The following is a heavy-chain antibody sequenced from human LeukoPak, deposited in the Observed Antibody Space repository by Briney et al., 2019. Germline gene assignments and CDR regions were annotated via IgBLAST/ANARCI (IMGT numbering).Heavy chain of an antibody. Sequence: GGSLRLSCAASGFTVSSNYMSWVRQAPGKGLEWVSVIYSGGSTYYTDSVKGRLTISRDTSKNTLYLQMNSLRAEDTAVYYCARAGRDGYPIDYWGQGTLVTVSS. CDR1: GFTVSSNY. D-gene: IGHD5-24*01. V-gene: IGHV3-66*01. CDR2: IYSGGST. J-gene: IGHJ4*02. CDR3: ARAGRDGYPIDY.